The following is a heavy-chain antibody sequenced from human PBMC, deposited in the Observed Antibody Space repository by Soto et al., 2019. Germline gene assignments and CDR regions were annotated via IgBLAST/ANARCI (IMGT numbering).Heavy chain of an antibody. Sequence: EVQLVESGGGLVQPGGSLKLSCAASGFTFSGSAMHWVRQASGNGLEWVGRIRSKANSYATAYAESVKGRFTISRDDSKNTAYLQMNSLKTDDTAVYYCTRHAGSSGYWYYFDYWGQGTMVTVSS. CDR1: GFTFSGSA. V-gene: IGHV3-73*02. D-gene: IGHD3-22*01. J-gene: IGHJ4*02. CDR3: TRHAGSSGYWYYFDY. CDR2: IRSKANSYAT.